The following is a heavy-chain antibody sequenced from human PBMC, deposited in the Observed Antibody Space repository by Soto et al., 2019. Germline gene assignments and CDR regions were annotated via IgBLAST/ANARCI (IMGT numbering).Heavy chain of an antibody. V-gene: IGHV1-18*01. D-gene: IGHD2-2*01. CDR2: ISPYRGNT. CDR1: GYTFINYG. Sequence: QVQLVQSGAEGKKTGASVKVSCKASGYTFINYGISWVRQAPGQGLEWMGWISPYRGNTNYAQKFQDRITMNSDTSTTPAYTELRILRSDDTGGYYCALRIVPSVYSLMAVWGQGTTATVSS. CDR3: ALRIVPSVYSLMAV. J-gene: IGHJ6*02.